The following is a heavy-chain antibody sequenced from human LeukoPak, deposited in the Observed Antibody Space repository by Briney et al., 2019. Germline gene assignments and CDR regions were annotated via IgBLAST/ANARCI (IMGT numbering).Heavy chain of an antibody. CDR2: IYTSGST. V-gene: IGHV4-4*08. Sequence: SETLSLTCTVSGGSISSYYWSWIRQPPGKGLEWIGYIYTSGSTNYNPSLKSRVTISVDKSKNQFSLKLSSVTAADTAVYYCARLVRGVSYYFDYWGQGTLVTVSS. D-gene: IGHD3-10*01. CDR3: ARLVRGVSYYFDY. J-gene: IGHJ4*02. CDR1: GGSISSYY.